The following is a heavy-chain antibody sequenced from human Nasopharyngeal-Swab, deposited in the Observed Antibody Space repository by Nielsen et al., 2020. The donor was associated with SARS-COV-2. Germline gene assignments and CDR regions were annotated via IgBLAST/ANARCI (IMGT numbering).Heavy chain of an antibody. J-gene: IGHJ3*02. CDR1: GFTFSSFG. CDR2: IWHDGSNK. D-gene: IGHD5-18*01. V-gene: IGHV3-33*08. Sequence: GESLKISCAASGFTFSSFGMHCVRQAPGKGLEWVAVIWHDGSNKYYADSVKGRFTISRDNSKNTLYLQMNSLRAEDTAVYYCARDLTPMVIIYAFDMWGQGTMVTVSS. CDR3: ARDLTPMVIIYAFDM.